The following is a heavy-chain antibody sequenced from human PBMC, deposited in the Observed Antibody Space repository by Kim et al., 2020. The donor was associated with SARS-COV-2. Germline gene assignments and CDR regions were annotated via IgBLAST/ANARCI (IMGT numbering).Heavy chain of an antibody. Sequence: GGSLRLSCAASGFTFSSYAVHWVRQAPGKGLEWVAVISFDGREKYYADSVRGRFTISRDNSKNTLDLQMSSLRREDTAVYFCARDLFPSTTLLDNWFDT. J-gene: IGHJ5*01. V-gene: IGHV3-30*04. CDR3: ARDLFPSTTLLDNWFDT. CDR2: ISFDGREK. CDR1: GFTFSSYA. D-gene: IGHD1-7*01.